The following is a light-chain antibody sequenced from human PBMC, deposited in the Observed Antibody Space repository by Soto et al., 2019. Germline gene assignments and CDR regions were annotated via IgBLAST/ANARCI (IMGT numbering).Light chain of an antibody. V-gene: IGKV1-39*01. CDR1: QSISSY. CDR3: QQSYNTPLT. Sequence: DIQMTQSPSSLSASVGDRVTITCRASQSISSYLNWYQQKPGKAPKLLIYAASSLQSGVPSRFSVSGSGTDFTLTISSLQPEEFATYYFQQSYNTPLTFGPGTKVDIK. CDR2: AAS. J-gene: IGKJ3*01.